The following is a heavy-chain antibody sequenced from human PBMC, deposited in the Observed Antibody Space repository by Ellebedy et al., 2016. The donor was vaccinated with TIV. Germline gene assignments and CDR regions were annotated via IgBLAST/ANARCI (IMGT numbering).Heavy chain of an antibody. D-gene: IGHD4-23*01. CDR1: GGTFSSYV. CDR2: SIPIFGRP. V-gene: IGHV1-69*06. CDR3: ASADYNGGNTVDWFDP. J-gene: IGHJ5*02. Sequence: AASVKVSCKASGGTFSSYVISWVRQAPGQGLEWMGGSIPIFGRPNYAQKFQGRITITADKSTSTAYMELSSLRSEDTAVYFWASADYNGGNTVDWFDPWGQGTLVTVSS.